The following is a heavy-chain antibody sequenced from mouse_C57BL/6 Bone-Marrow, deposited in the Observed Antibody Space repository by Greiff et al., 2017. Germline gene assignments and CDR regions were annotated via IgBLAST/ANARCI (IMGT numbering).Heavy chain of an antibody. V-gene: IGHV1-81*01. CDR1: GYTFTSYG. CDR3: ARDYYGRGTYAMDY. CDR2: IYPRSGNT. D-gene: IGHD1-1*01. J-gene: IGHJ4*01. Sequence: VQLQESGAELARPGASVKLSCKASGYTFTSYGISWVKQRTGQGLEWIGEIYPRSGNTYYNEKLKGKATLTADKSSSTAYMELRSLTSEDSAVYFCARDYYGRGTYAMDYWGQGTSVTVSS.